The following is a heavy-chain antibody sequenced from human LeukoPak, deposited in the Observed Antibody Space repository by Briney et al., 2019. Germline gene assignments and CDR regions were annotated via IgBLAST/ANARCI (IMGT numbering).Heavy chain of an antibody. Sequence: GGSLRLSCAASGFTFDAYAMHWVRQAPGKGLEWVSGISWNSGSIGYADSVKGRFTISRDNAKNSLYLQMSSLRAEDTALYYYAKDQDTAMGLFDYWGQGTLVTVSS. V-gene: IGHV3-9*01. CDR2: ISWNSGSI. J-gene: IGHJ4*02. CDR3: AKDQDTAMGLFDY. D-gene: IGHD5-18*01. CDR1: GFTFDAYA.